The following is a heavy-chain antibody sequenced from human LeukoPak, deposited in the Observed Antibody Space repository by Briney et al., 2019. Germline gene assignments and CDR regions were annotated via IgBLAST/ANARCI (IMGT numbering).Heavy chain of an antibody. Sequence: QPGRSLRLSCAASGFTFSSYAMHWVRQAPGKGLEWVAVISYDGSNKYYADSVKGRFTISRDNAKNTLYLQMNTLRDEDTAVYYCARDYNWNPPDYWGQGTLVTVSS. CDR3: ARDYNWNPPDY. CDR1: GFTFSSYA. D-gene: IGHD1-1*01. CDR2: ISYDGSNK. V-gene: IGHV3-30-3*01. J-gene: IGHJ4*02.